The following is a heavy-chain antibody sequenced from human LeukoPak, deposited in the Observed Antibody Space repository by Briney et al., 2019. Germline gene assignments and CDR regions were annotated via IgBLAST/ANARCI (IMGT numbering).Heavy chain of an antibody. CDR3: AKDISIGGYVDGYYYAMDV. D-gene: IGHD5-12*01. CDR2: ISWNSRNI. J-gene: IGHJ6*02. CDR1: GFKFDDYA. Sequence: GGSLRLSCATSGFKFDDYAMHWFRQAPGRGLEWVSGISWNSRNIGYADSVKGRFTISRDHAKNSVYLQMTSLRPEDTAVYYCAKDISIGGYVDGYYYAMDVWGQGTTVTVSS. V-gene: IGHV3-9*01.